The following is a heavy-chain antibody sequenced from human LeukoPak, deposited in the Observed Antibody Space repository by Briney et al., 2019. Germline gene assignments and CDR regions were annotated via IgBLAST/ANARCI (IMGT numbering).Heavy chain of an antibody. J-gene: IGHJ4*02. CDR2: IHHSGST. CDR3: ARSLNKWEPVDY. D-gene: IGHD1-26*01. Sequence: SETLSLTCAVYGGSFSGYYRTWIRQPPGKGLEWIGEIHHSGSTNYNPSLKSRVTISVDTYKNQFSLKVSSVTAADTAVYYCARSLNKWEPVDYWGQGTLVTVSS. V-gene: IGHV4-34*01. CDR1: GGSFSGYY.